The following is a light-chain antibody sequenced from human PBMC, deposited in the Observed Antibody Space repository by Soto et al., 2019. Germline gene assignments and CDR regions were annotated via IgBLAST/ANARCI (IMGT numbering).Light chain of an antibody. V-gene: IGKV3-20*01. J-gene: IGKJ1*01. CDR1: QSVSSY. Sequence: EIVLTQSPGTLSFSPGERATLSCRASQSVSSYLAWYQQKPGQAPRLLIYDVSNRATGIPARFSGSGSGTDFTLTISRLEPEDFAVYYCQQYGSSPWTFGQGTKVDIK. CDR3: QQYGSSPWT. CDR2: DVS.